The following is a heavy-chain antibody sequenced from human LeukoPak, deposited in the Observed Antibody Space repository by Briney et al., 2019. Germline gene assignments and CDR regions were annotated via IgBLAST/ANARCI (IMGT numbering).Heavy chain of an antibody. CDR2: INPNSGGT. D-gene: IGHD2-15*01. Sequence: ASVKVSCKASGYTFTGYYMHLVRQAPGQGLEWMGRINPNSGGTNYAQKFQGRVTMTRDTSISTAYMELSRLRSDDTAVYYCARAGGYCSGGSCYRNYYYYYYMDVWGKGTTVTVSS. V-gene: IGHV1-2*06. CDR3: ARAGGYCSGGSCYRNYYYYYYMDV. J-gene: IGHJ6*03. CDR1: GYTFTGYY.